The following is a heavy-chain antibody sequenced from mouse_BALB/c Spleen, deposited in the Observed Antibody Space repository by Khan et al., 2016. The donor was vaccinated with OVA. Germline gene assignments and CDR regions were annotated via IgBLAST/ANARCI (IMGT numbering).Heavy chain of an antibody. CDR2: INTYTGEP. V-gene: IGHV9-3-1*01. CDR1: GYTFTNFG. CDR3: ARSHYVSYTMAY. D-gene: IGHD1-1*01. J-gene: IGHJ4*01. Sequence: QMQLEESGPELQKPGETVKISCKTSGYTFTNFGMNWVKQAPGKGLEWMGWINTYTGEPSYADDFKGRFAFSLETSASTAYLQINNLKNEDTVTSFGARSHYVSYTMAYWGQGTSVTVSS.